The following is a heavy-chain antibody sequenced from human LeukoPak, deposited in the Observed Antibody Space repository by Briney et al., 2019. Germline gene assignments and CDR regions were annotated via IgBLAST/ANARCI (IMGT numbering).Heavy chain of an antibody. Sequence: GGSLRLSCAASGFTFSRSWMTWVRQVPGKGLEWVASIKEDGSEKKYLDSVRGRFTFSRDNAKKSLYLQMNSLRAEDTAVYYCARDDGRGFDYWGQGTLVTVSS. J-gene: IGHJ4*02. CDR1: GFTFSRSW. CDR2: IKEDGSEK. V-gene: IGHV3-7*01. CDR3: ARDDGRGFDY. D-gene: IGHD2-15*01.